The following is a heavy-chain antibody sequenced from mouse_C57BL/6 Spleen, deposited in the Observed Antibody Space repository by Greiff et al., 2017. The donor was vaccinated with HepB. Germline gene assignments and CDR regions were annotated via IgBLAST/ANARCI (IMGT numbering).Heavy chain of an antibody. J-gene: IGHJ1*03. V-gene: IGHV5-17*01. Sequence: EVQLVESGGGLVKPGGSLKLSCAASGFTFSDYGMHWVRQAPEKGLEWVAYISSGSSTIYYADTVKGRFTISRDNAKNTLFLQMTSLRSEDTAMYYCARTYYSGYFDVWGTGTTVTVSS. CDR1: GFTFSDYG. CDR2: ISSGSSTI. CDR3: ARTYYSGYFDV. D-gene: IGHD1-1*01.